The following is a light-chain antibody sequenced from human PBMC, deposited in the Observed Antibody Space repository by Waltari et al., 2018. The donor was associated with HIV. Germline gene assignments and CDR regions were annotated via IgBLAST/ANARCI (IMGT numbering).Light chain of an antibody. CDR3: QQRATWPLT. V-gene: IGKV3-11*01. Sequence: EIVLTPSQATLCLSPGEGATLSCRASQSISSYLGWYHQKPGQAPRLLIYEATNRATGIPARFSGRGSGTDFTLTISSLDPEDFAVYYCQQRATWPLTFGQGTRLEIK. CDR2: EAT. CDR1: QSISSY. J-gene: IGKJ5*01.